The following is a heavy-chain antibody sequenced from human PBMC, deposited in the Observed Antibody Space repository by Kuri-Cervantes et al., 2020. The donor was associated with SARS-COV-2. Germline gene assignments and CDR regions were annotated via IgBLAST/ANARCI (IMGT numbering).Heavy chain of an antibody. CDR3: ARVEWLLPDY. V-gene: IGHV3-21*01. J-gene: IGHJ4*02. CDR2: ISSSSSYI. D-gene: IGHD3-22*01. Sequence: GGSTNTSCVASGFNFDDCAKQWVRQPPGKGLEWVSSISSSSSYIYYADSVKGRFTISRDNAKNSLYLQMNSLRAGDTAVYYCARVEWLLPDYWGQGTLVTVSS. CDR1: GFNFDDCA.